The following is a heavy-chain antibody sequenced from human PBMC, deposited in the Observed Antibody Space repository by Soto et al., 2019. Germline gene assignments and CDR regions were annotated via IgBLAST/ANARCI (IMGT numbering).Heavy chain of an antibody. CDR1: GFTFSSYA. CDR2: ISDSGGST. Sequence: PGGSLRLSCAASGFTFSSYAMSWVRQAPGKGLEWVSLISDSGGSTYYADSVKGRFTIGRDNSKNTLYLQMNSLRAEDTAVYYCAKGKVFDWLFDSWGRGTLVTVSS. J-gene: IGHJ4*02. CDR3: AKGKVFDWLFDS. V-gene: IGHV3-23*01. D-gene: IGHD3-9*01.